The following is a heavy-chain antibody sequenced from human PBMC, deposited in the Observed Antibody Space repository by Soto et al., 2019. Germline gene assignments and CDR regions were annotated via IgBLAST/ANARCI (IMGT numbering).Heavy chain of an antibody. Sequence: GGSLRLSCAASGFTFSSYGMHWVRQAPGKGLEWVAVMWYDGSNKYYADSVKGRFTISRDNSKNTLYLQMNSLRAEDTAVYYCAREGPLGATMIVVGAAFDIWGQGTMVTVSS. V-gene: IGHV3-33*01. J-gene: IGHJ3*02. D-gene: IGHD3-22*01. CDR3: AREGPLGATMIVVGAAFDI. CDR1: GFTFSSYG. CDR2: MWYDGSNK.